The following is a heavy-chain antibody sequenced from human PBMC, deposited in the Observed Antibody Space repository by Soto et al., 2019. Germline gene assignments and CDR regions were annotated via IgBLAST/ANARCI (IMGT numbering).Heavy chain of an antibody. V-gene: IGHV4-28*01. Sequence: QVQLQESGPGLVKPSDTLSLTCAVSGYSISSSNWWGWIRQPPGKGLEWIGYIYYSGTTYYNPSPKRRXTXSXXPSKNQFSLKLTSVTAVDTAVYYCARREIQGPIDSWGQGTLVTVSS. CDR1: GYSISSSNW. CDR2: IYYSGTT. CDR3: ARREIQGPIDS. D-gene: IGHD1-26*01. J-gene: IGHJ4*02.